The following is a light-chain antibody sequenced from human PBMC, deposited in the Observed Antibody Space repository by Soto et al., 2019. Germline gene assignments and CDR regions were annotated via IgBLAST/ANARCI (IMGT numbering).Light chain of an antibody. CDR1: QTISSW. CDR3: QQYNSYTIT. V-gene: IGKV1-5*03. J-gene: IGKJ5*01. CDR2: KAS. Sequence: DIQMTQSASTLSGSVGNRVTITCGASQTISSWLAWYQQKPGKAPKLLIYKASSLESGVPSRFSGSGSGTEFTLTISSLQNDDFATYDCQQYNSYTITFGQGTRLEIK.